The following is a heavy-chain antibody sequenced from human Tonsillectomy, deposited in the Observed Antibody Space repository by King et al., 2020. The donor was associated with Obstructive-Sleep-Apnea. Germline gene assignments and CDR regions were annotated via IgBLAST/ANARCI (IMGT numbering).Heavy chain of an antibody. CDR1: GFTFRSYG. J-gene: IGHJ4*02. Sequence: QLAQSGGGVVQPGGSLRLSCEASGFTFRSYGMDWVRQAPGKGLEWVAFIRFDGSEEYYADSVRGRFTISRANSKNTLYLQMNSLRSEDTAVYYCAKGGYGSGSYRTHDYWGQGTLVTVSS. CDR3: AKGGYGSGSYRTHDY. V-gene: IGHV3-30*02. CDR2: IRFDGSEE. D-gene: IGHD3-10*01.